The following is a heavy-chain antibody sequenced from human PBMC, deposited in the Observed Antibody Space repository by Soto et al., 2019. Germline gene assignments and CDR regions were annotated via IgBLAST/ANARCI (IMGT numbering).Heavy chain of an antibody. D-gene: IGHD5-18*01. V-gene: IGHV1-24*01. CDR2: FDPDYGET. CDR1: GYTLTDLS. CDR3: AKGDVYSFGYYWYFDL. Sequence: VQLVQSGAEVKKPGASVKVSCKVSGYTLTDLSMPWVRQAPGKGPEWMGGFDPDYGETIYAQKFQGRVNMTEDTSTDTGDMELSSLRSEDTAVYSCAKGDVYSFGYYWYFDLWGRVTLVTVSS. J-gene: IGHJ2*01.